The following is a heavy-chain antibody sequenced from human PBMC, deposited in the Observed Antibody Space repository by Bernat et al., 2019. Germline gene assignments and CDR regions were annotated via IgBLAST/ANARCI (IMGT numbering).Heavy chain of an antibody. CDR1: GFTFSTYG. V-gene: IGHV3-30*18. J-gene: IGHJ6*02. Sequence: QVQLVESGGGVVQPGRSLRLSCAASGFTFSTYGMHWVRQAPGKGLEWVAAILYDGSNKYYADSVKGRFTISRDNSKNTLYLQMNSLRVEDTAVYYWANRDRAVGGMDVWGQGAMVTVSS. CDR2: ILYDGSNK. CDR3: ANRDRAVGGMDV. D-gene: IGHD5-18*01.